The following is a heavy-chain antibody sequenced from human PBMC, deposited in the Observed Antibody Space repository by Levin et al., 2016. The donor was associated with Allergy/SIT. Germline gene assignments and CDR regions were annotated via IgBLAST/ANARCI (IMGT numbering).Heavy chain of an antibody. CDR1: GYTFTSNQ. J-gene: IGHJ4*02. CDR2: IDPSGGAT. Sequence: ASVKVSCKASGYTFTSNQIHWVRQAPGQGLEWMGIIDPSGGATIYAQKFQGRVTMTTDTSTSTVYMELSSLRSEDTAVYYCARRLNTGGVDCWGQGTLVTVSS. V-gene: IGHV1-46*01. CDR3: ARRLNTGGVDC. D-gene: IGHD2-8*02.